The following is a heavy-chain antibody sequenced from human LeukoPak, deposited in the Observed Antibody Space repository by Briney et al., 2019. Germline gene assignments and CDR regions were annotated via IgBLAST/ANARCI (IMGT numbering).Heavy chain of an antibody. J-gene: IGHJ4*02. CDR3: VKGDDYGDY. Sequence: GGSLRLSCVVSGITFEDYAMHWVRQVPGKGLEWVSLISGDASGTYYADSVKGRFTISRDNSKNSLYLQMNSLRGEDAALYYCVKGDDYGDYWGQGTLVTVSS. CDR1: GITFEDYA. CDR2: ISGDASGT. V-gene: IGHV3-43*02.